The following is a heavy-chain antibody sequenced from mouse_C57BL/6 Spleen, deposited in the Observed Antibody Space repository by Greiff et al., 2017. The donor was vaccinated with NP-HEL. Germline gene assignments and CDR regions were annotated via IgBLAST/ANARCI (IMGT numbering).Heavy chain of an antibody. CDR2: ISYDGSN. Sequence: VQLQQSGPGLVKPSQSLSLTCSVTGYSITSGYYWNWIRQFPGNKLEWMGYISYDGSNNYNPSLKNRISITRDTSKNQFFLKLNSVTTEDTATYYCARDGSSYWAMDYWGQGTSVTVSS. D-gene: IGHD1-1*01. CDR3: ARDGSSYWAMDY. CDR1: GYSITSGYY. J-gene: IGHJ4*01. V-gene: IGHV3-6*01.